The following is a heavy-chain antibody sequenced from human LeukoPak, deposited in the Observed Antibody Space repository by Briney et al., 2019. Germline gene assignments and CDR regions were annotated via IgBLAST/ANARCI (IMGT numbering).Heavy chain of an antibody. V-gene: IGHV1-2*02. CDR2: INPSSGDT. D-gene: IGHD3-16*01. CDR3: ARGGYVIVRDWFDP. Sequence: ASVKVSCKASGYTLTGYYMHWVRQAPGQGLEWMGCINPSSGDTKYAQKFQGRVTMTRDTSMNTAYMELSRLRSDDTAIYYCARGGYVIVRDWFDPWGQGTLVTVSS. CDR1: GYTLTGYY. J-gene: IGHJ5*02.